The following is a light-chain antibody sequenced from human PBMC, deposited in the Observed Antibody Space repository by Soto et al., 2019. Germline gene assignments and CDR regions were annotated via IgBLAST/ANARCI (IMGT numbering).Light chain of an antibody. Sequence: QSVLTQPPSASGTPGQRVTISCSGSSSNSGSNTVNWYQQVPGTAPKLLIYSNDQRPSGVPDRFSGSKSGTSASLAISGLPSEDEADYSCAAWDYSLSGPVFGGGTKVTVL. V-gene: IGLV1-44*01. CDR3: AAWDYSLSGPV. J-gene: IGLJ2*01. CDR2: SND. CDR1: SSNSGSNT.